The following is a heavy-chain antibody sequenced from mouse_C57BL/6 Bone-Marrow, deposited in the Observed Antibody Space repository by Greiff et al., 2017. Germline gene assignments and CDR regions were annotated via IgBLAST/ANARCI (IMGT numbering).Heavy chain of an antibody. CDR3: ARQLMSAWFAY. J-gene: IGHJ3*01. D-gene: IGHD3-2*02. CDR1: GYTFTSYW. Sequence: QVQLQQPGTELVKPGASVKLSCKASGYTFTSYWMHWGKQRPGQGLEWIGNINPSNGGTNYNEKLKSKATLTVDKSTSTAYMQLSSLTSEDSAVYYCARQLMSAWFAYWGQGTLVTVSA. CDR2: INPSNGGT. V-gene: IGHV1-53*01.